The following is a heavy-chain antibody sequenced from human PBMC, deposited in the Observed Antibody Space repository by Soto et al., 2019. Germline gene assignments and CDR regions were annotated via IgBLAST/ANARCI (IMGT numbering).Heavy chain of an antibody. CDR1: GGTFSSYA. Sequence: ASVKVSCKASGGTFSSYAITWVRQAPGQGLEWMGGIIPIFGTANYAQKFQARVTITADESTSTAYMELSSLRSEDTAVYYCARGLTMVRGVILDAFDIWGQGTMVTVSS. CDR3: ARGLTMVRGVILDAFDI. CDR2: IIPIFGTA. D-gene: IGHD3-10*01. V-gene: IGHV1-69*13. J-gene: IGHJ3*02.